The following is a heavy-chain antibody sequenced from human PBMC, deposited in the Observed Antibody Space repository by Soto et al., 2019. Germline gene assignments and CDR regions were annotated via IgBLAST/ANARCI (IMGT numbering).Heavy chain of an antibody. D-gene: IGHD6-13*01. V-gene: IGHV4-34*01. CDR2: INHSGST. J-gene: IGHJ4*02. Sequence: QVQLQQWGAGLLKPSETLSLTCAVYGGSFSGYYWSWIRQPPGKGLEWIGEINHSGSTNYNPSLKSRVTIPVDTSKNQFSLKLSSVTAADTAVYYCARSLGSSWPFDCWGQGTLVTVSS. CDR3: ARSLGSSWPFDC. CDR1: GGSFSGYY.